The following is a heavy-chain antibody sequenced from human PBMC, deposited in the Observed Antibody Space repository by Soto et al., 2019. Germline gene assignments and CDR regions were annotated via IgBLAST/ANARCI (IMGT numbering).Heavy chain of an antibody. D-gene: IGHD3-22*01. V-gene: IGHV4-59*01. Sequence: SETLSLTCTVSGGSISSYYWSWIRQPPGKGLEWIGYIYYSGSTNYNPSLKRRVTISVDTSKNQFSLKLSSVTAADTAVYYCARETHYYDSSGYYYWFDPWGQGTLVTVSS. CDR3: ARETHYYDSSGYYYWFDP. J-gene: IGHJ5*02. CDR2: IYYSGST. CDR1: GGSISSYY.